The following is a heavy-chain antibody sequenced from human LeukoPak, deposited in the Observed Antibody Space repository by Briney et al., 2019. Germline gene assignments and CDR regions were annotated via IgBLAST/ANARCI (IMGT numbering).Heavy chain of an antibody. Sequence: GGSLRLSFAASGSTFDDYAMHWVRQAPGKGLEWVSGISWNSGSIGYADSVKGRFTISRDNAKNSLYLQMNSLRAEDTALYYCAKDNSYYYDSSGYSDYWGQGTLVTVSS. J-gene: IGHJ4*02. D-gene: IGHD3-22*01. CDR1: GSTFDDYA. CDR2: ISWNSGSI. V-gene: IGHV3-9*01. CDR3: AKDNSYYYDSSGYSDY.